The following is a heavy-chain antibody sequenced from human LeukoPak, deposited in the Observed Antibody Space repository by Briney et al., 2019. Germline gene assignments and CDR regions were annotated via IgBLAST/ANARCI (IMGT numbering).Heavy chain of an antibody. V-gene: IGHV3-74*01. CDR3: ARGFTGYDEIEYYFDY. J-gene: IGHJ4*02. CDR1: GFTFSDYW. D-gene: IGHD5-12*01. CDR2: IDGDGSTT. Sequence: GGSLRLSCAASGFTFSDYWMHWVRQAPGKGLVSVSRIDGDGSTTNYVDSVKGRFTIYRDNAKNSLYLQMNSLRAVDTAVYYCARGFTGYDEIEYYFDYWGQGTLVTVSS.